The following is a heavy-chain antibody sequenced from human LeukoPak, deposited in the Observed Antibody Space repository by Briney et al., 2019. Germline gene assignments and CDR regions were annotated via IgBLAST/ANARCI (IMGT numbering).Heavy chain of an antibody. CDR3: ARQLNRDY. J-gene: IGHJ4*02. CDR1: GFTFSSYE. D-gene: IGHD1-1*01. CDR2: ISSSGSTI. Sequence: PGGSLRLSCAASGFTFSSYEMNWVRQAPGKGLEWVSYISSSGSTIYYAASVKGRFTISRDNSKNTLYLQMNSLRAEDTALYYCARQLNRDYWGQGTLVTVSS. V-gene: IGHV3-48*03.